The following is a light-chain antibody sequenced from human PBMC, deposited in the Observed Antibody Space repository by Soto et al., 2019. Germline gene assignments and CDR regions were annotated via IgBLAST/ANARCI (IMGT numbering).Light chain of an antibody. Sequence: QSALTQPASVSGSPGQSISISCIGTSSDVGAFNCVSWYQHHPGKAPQLIIYDVTSRPSGVSNRFSASKSGNTASLTISGLQAEDEADYYCSSYTTRNTEVFGTGTKVTVL. CDR2: DVT. CDR1: SSDVGAFNC. CDR3: SSYTTRNTEV. J-gene: IGLJ1*01. V-gene: IGLV2-14*03.